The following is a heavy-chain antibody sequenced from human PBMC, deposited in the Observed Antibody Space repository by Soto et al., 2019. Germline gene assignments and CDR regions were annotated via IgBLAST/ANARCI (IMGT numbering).Heavy chain of an antibody. V-gene: IGHV4-39*02. D-gene: IGHD2-2*01. Sequence: QLTLQESGPGLVKPSETLSLTCSVSGGSISYNSYYWGWIRPPPGKGPEWVGGIFYTGTTYYSPSLKDRVARSVDTSKNSFSRNLTSVTAADTAVYFCARLVVVAPVANAWGQVTLVTVSS. J-gene: IGHJ5*02. CDR2: IFYTGTT. CDR3: ARLVVVAPVANA. CDR1: GGSISYNSYY.